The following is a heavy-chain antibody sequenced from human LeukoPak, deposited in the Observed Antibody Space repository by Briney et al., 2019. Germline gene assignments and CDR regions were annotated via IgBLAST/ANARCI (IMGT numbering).Heavy chain of an antibody. CDR1: GGSFSGYY. J-gene: IGHJ4*02. V-gene: IGHV4-34*01. CDR2: INHSGST. CDR3: ARFLGSGWYGLIDY. D-gene: IGHD6-19*01. Sequence: PSETLSLTCAVYGGSFSGYYWSWIRQPPGKGLEWIGEINHSGSTNYNPSLKSRVTISVDTSKNQFSLKLSSVTAADTAVYYCARFLGSGWYGLIDYWAREPWSPSPQ.